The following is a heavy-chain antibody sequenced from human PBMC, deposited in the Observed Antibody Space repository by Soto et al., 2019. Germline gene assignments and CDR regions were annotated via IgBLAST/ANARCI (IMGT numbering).Heavy chain of an antibody. Sequence: QVQLQESGPGLVKPSETLSLTCTVSGGFISSYYWSWIRQPPGKGLEWIGYIYYSGSTNYNPSLKGRVTISVDTCKNQFAVKLSSVTAADTAMYYCARRSSSKGSTGGWPCTAWFEPWGQGTLVTVSS. CDR3: ARRSSSKGSTGGWPCTAWFEP. CDR2: IYYSGST. J-gene: IGHJ5*02. V-gene: IGHV4-59*08. D-gene: IGHD6-13*01. CDR1: GGFISSYY.